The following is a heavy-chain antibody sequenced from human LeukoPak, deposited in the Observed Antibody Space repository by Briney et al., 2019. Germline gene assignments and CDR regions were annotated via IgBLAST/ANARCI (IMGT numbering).Heavy chain of an antibody. CDR3: ARAGRADGDYHYFDY. Sequence: GSLRLSCVVSGFTFNRCWMSWVRQAPGKGLEWVANIKQDGSEKYYVDSVKGRFTISRDNAKNSLYLQMNSLRAEDTAVYYCARAGRADGDYHYFDYWGQGTLVTVSS. J-gene: IGHJ4*02. V-gene: IGHV3-7*03. CDR1: GFTFNRCW. D-gene: IGHD4-17*01. CDR2: IKQDGSEK.